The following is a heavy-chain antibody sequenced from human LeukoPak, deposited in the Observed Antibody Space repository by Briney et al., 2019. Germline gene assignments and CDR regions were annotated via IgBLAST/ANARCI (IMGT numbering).Heavy chain of an antibody. D-gene: IGHD3-22*01. CDR1: GYTLTELS. CDR3: ALTYFYDSSGYYGSWFDP. V-gene: IGHV1-24*01. J-gene: IGHJ5*02. CDR2: FDPEDGET. Sequence: GASVKVSCKVFGYTLTELSMHWVRQAPGKGLEWMGGFDPEDGETIYAQKFQGRVTMTEDTSTDTAYMELSSLRSEDTAVYYCALTYFYDSSGYYGSWFDPWGQGTLVTVSS.